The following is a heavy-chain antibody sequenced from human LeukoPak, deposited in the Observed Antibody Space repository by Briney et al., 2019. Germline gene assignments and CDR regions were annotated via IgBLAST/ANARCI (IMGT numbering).Heavy chain of an antibody. J-gene: IGHJ3*02. Sequence: PSETLSLTCTVSGGSISSYYWSWIRQTPGKGLEWIGNVYYLGSTSYSPSLKSRITISVDTPKNQFSLRLTTVTAADTAVYYCARHVYPGRSPKPPPFEIWGQGTMVTVSS. V-gene: IGHV4-59*08. CDR3: ARHVYPGRSPKPPPFEI. CDR2: VYYLGST. CDR1: GGSISSYY. D-gene: IGHD5/OR15-5a*01.